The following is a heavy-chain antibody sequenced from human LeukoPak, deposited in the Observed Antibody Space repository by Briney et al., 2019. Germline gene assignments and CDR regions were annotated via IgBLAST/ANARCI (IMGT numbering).Heavy chain of an antibody. D-gene: IGHD2-2*01. CDR3: GRDDYCSSTTCDSYYVDY. V-gene: IGHV1-18*01. CDR1: GYTFTTYA. Sequence: ASVKVSCKASGYTFTTYAISWVRQAPGEGLEWMGWISLYNGNTKYAQKFQGRVTLTTDTSTSTAYMEMRSLRSDDTAVYYCGRDDYCSSTTCDSYYVDYWGQGTLVTVSS. J-gene: IGHJ4*02. CDR2: ISLYNGNT.